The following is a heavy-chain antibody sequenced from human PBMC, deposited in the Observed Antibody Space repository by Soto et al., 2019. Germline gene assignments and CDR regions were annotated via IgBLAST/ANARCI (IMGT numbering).Heavy chain of an antibody. V-gene: IGHV3-23*01. J-gene: IGHJ3*01. Sequence: EVQLLESGGGLVQPGGSLRLSCAASGFTFSSYAMSWVRQAPGKGLEWISGISGSGGSTNYADSVKGRFTISRDNAKNTLYLQMKSLRAEDTAVYYCAKGVWYGVADGFDVWGQGTMVTVSS. CDR3: AKGVWYGVADGFDV. CDR2: ISGSGGST. CDR1: GFTFSSYA. D-gene: IGHD2-8*01.